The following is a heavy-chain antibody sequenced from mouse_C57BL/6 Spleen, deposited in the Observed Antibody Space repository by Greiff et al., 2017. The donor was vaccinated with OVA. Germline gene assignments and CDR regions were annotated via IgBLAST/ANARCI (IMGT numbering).Heavy chain of an antibody. CDR3: ARRGYYGRGAMDY. D-gene: IGHD1-1*01. CDR1: GYTFTSYW. CDR2: IAPSDSYT. J-gene: IGHJ4*01. Sequence: QVQLQQPGAELVRPGTSVKLSCKASGYTFTSYWMHWVKQRPGQGLEWIGVIAPSDSYTNYNQKFKGKATLTVDTSSSTAYMHLSSLTSEDSAVYDCARRGYYGRGAMDYWGQGTSVTVSS. V-gene: IGHV1-59*01.